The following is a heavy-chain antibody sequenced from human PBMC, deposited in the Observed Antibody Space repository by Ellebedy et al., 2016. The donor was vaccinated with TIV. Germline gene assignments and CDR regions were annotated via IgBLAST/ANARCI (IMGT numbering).Heavy chain of an antibody. V-gene: IGHV4-59*10. Sequence: SETLSLTCAVYGGSFSGYYWSWIRQPAGKGLEWIGRIYTSGSTNYNPSLKSRVTMSVDTSKNQFSLKLSSVTAADTAVYYCARGGGIWFGELLGPDYGMDVWGQGTTVTVSS. CDR2: IYTSGST. D-gene: IGHD3-10*01. CDR1: GGSFSGYY. J-gene: IGHJ6*02. CDR3: ARGGGIWFGELLGPDYGMDV.